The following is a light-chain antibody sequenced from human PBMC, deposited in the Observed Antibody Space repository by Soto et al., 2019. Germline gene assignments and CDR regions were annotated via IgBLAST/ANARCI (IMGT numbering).Light chain of an antibody. CDR3: QQYNNWPV. V-gene: IGKV3-15*01. CDR2: AAS. Sequence: EIVITQSPATLSVSPGERATLSCRASQSVSSNLAWYQQKPGQAASLLIYAASTRATGIPARFCGSGSGTEFTLTIRSLKSEDFAVDYCQQYNNWPVFGQRTKLDTK. J-gene: IGKJ1*01. CDR1: QSVSSN.